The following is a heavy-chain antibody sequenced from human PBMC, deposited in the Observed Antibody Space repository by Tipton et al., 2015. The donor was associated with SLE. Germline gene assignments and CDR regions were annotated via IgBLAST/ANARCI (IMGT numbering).Heavy chain of an antibody. CDR2: ISDSGST. CDR3: ARHSPNWFDP. CDR1: GGSVRSHY. J-gene: IGHJ5*02. V-gene: IGHV4-59*08. Sequence: TLSLTCRVSGGSVRSHYWSWIRQSPGKGLEWIGYISDSGSTHYNPSLKSRVAISVDTSKNHFSLILTSVSAADTAVYYCARHSPNWFDPWGQGMLVTASS.